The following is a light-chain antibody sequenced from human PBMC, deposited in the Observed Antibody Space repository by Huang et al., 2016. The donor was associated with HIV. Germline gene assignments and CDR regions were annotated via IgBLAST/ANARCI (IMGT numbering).Light chain of an antibody. CDR1: QSVLYSLSKKKL. CDR2: WAT. V-gene: IGKV4-1*01. CDR3: LQYYSVPQT. Sequence: DIVMTQSPDSLAVSPGERATINCKSSQSVLYSLSKKKLLAWFQQKPGRPPKLLIYWATTRESGVPDRFSGSGSGTDFTLTINNLQAEDVAVYFCLQYYSVPQTFGHGTKVEI. J-gene: IGKJ1*01.